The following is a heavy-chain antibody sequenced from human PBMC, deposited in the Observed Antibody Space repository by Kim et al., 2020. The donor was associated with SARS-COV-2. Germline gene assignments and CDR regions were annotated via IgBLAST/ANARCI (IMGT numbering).Heavy chain of an antibody. V-gene: IGHV3-23*01. J-gene: IGHJ4*02. Sequence: CDADAVKGRFTITRDNSKNTLFVQMNNLRAEDTAVYYCAKGAGAPFFFDYWGQGTLVTVSS. CDR3: AKGAGAPFFFDY. D-gene: IGHD6-19*01.